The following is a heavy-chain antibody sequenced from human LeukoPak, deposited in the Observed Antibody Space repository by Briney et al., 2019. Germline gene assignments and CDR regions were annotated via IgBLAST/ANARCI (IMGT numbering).Heavy chain of an antibody. D-gene: IGHD6-19*01. V-gene: IGHV3-7*03. CDR3: AKKQYTDWFDP. Sequence: GGSLRLSCAASGFTFSDYWMTWVRQAPGKGLEWVANIKPDGSEKYYVDSVRGRFTISRDNAKNSLFLQMNSLRAEDTAVYYCAKKQYTDWFDPWGQGTLVTVSS. J-gene: IGHJ5*02. CDR1: GFTFSDYW. CDR2: IKPDGSEK.